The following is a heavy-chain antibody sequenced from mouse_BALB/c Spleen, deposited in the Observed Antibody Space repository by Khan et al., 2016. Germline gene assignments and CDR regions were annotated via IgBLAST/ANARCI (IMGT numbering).Heavy chain of an antibody. V-gene: IGHV5-9-3*01. CDR1: GFTFSNYA. CDR3: ARHEDSATDWGYFDV. D-gene: IGHD3-2*01. CDR2: ISSGGGYT. Sequence: EVELVESGGGLVKPGGSLKLSFAASGFTFSNYAMSWVRQTPAKRLQWFATISSGGGYTYYPDSVKGRFSISRDTSKNPLYLQMSSLRSEDSAMYYCARHEDSATDWGYFDVWGAGTTVTVSS. J-gene: IGHJ1*01.